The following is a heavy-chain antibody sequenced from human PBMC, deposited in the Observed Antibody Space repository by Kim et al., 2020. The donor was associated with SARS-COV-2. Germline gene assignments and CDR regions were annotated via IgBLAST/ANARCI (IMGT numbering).Heavy chain of an antibody. J-gene: IGHJ5*02. Sequence: GGSLRLSCAASGFTFSSYSMNWVRQAPGKGLEWVSSISSSSSYIYYADSVKGRFTISRDNAKNSLYLQMNSQRAEDTAVYYCARGKAAAGTGLFDPWGQGTLVTASS. CDR1: GFTFSSYS. V-gene: IGHV3-21*01. D-gene: IGHD6-13*01. CDR2: ISSSSSYI. CDR3: ARGKAAAGTGLFDP.